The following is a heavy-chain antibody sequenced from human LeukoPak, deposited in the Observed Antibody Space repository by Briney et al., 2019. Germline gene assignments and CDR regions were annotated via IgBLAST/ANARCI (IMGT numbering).Heavy chain of an antibody. J-gene: IGHJ3*02. CDR2: INPSGGST. CDR3: PSADVSYYYHSSGYTPWERASDM. CDR1: GYTFTSYY. Sequence: ASVKVSCKASGYTFTSYYMHWVRQAPGQGLEWMGIINPSGGSTSYAQKFQGRVTMTRDTSTSTVYMELSSLRSEDTAVYYCPSADVSYYYHSSGYTPWERASDMWSQGTMVTVSS. V-gene: IGHV1-46*03. D-gene: IGHD3-22*01.